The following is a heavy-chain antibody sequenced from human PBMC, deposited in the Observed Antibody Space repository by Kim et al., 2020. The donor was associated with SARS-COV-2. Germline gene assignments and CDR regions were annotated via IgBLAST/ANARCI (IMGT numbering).Heavy chain of an antibody. V-gene: IGHV3-33*01. Sequence: GGSLRLSCAASGFTFSSYGMHWVRQAPGKGLEWVAVIWYDGSNKYYADSVKGRFTISRDNSKNTLYLQMNSLRAEDTAVYYCAREDNEGATAMPFDIWGQGTMVTVSS. D-gene: IGHD1-26*01. CDR3: AREDNEGATAMPFDI. CDR1: GFTFSSYG. J-gene: IGHJ3*02. CDR2: IWYDGSNK.